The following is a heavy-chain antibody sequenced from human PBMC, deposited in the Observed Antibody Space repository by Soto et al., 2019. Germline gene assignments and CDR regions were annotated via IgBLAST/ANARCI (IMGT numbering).Heavy chain of an antibody. J-gene: IGHJ5*02. CDR2: ISSSSSYI. V-gene: IGHV3-21*01. CDR3: ARGGCSSTSCSRGNWFDP. Sequence: GGSLRLSCAASGFTFSSYSMNWVRQAPGKGLEWVSSISSSSSYIYYADSVKGRFTISRDNAKNSLYLQMNSLRAEDTAMYYCARGGCSSTSCSRGNWFDPWGQGTLVTVSS. D-gene: IGHD2-2*01. CDR1: GFTFSSYS.